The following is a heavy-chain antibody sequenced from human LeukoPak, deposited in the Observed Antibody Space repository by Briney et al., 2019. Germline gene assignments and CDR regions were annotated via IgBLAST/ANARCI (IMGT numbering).Heavy chain of an antibody. CDR1: GFIFSSYW. CDR2: IKQDGSEK. D-gene: IGHD1-14*01. J-gene: IGHJ3*02. V-gene: IGHV3-7*01. CDR3: ARDRTEDDAFDI. Sequence: QSGGSLRLSCTASGFIFSSYWMSWVRQAPGKGLEWVANIKQDGSEKYYVDSVKGRFTISRDNAKNSLYLQMNSLRAEDTAVYYCARDRTEDDAFDIWGQGTMVTVSS.